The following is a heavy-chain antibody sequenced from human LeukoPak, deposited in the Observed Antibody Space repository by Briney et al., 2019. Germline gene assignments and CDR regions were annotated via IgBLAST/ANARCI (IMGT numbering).Heavy chain of an antibody. J-gene: IGHJ4*02. CDR2: ISYDGSNK. Sequence: GGSLRLSCAASGFTFSSYGMHWVRQAPGKGLEWVAVISYDGSNKYYADSVKGRFTISRDNSKNTLYLQVNSLRAEDTAVYYCAKDLGYCSGGSCYRFDYWGQGTLVTVSS. CDR1: GFTFSSYG. V-gene: IGHV3-30*18. D-gene: IGHD2-15*01. CDR3: AKDLGYCSGGSCYRFDY.